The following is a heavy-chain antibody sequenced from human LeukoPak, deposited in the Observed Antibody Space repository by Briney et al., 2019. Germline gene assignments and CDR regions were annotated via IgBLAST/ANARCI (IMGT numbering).Heavy chain of an antibody. D-gene: IGHD6-6*01. CDR2: ISAYNGNT. Sequence: GASVKVSCKASGYTFTSYGISWVRQAPGQGLEWMGWISAYNGNTNYAQKLQGRVTMTTDTSTSTAYMELRSLRSDDTAVYYCARGISEYSSSYEGYYYYYYMDVWGKGTTVTVSS. V-gene: IGHV1-18*01. CDR1: GYTFTSYG. J-gene: IGHJ6*03. CDR3: ARGISEYSSSYEGYYYYYYMDV.